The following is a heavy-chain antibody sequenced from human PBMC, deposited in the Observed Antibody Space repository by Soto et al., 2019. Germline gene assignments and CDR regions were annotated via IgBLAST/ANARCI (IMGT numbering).Heavy chain of an antibody. J-gene: IGHJ3*02. CDR2: ISGSGGST. CDR3: AKDRATMIVVVIDAFDI. CDR1: GFTFSSYA. D-gene: IGHD3-22*01. V-gene: IGHV3-23*01. Sequence: EVQLLESGGGLVQPGGSLRLSCAASGFTFSSYAMSWVRQAPGKGLEWVSAISGSGGSTYYADSVKGRFTISRDNSKNTLYLQMNSLRVEDTAVYYCAKDRATMIVVVIDAFDIWGQGTMVTVSS.